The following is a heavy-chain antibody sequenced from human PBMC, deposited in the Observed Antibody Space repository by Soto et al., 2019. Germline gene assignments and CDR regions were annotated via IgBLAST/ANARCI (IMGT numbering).Heavy chain of an antibody. CDR1: GFTFSSYE. J-gene: IGHJ6*02. CDR3: ARDPSSYGMDV. Sequence: EVQLVESGGGLVQPGGSLRLSCAASGFTFSSYEMNWVRQAPGKGLEWVSYISSSSSYIYYADSVKGRFTISRDNAKNSLYLQMNSLRAEDTAVYYCARDPSSYGMDVWGQGTTVTVSS. CDR2: ISSSSSYI. V-gene: IGHV3-48*03.